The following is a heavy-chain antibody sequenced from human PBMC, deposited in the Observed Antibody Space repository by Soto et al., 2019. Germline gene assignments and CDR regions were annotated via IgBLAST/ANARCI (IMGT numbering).Heavy chain of an antibody. Sequence: QVQLVESGGGVVQPGGSLRLSCAASGFSISRSAMHWVRQAPGKGLEWVAVIAYDGSNKWYGDSAKGRFTTSRDNSKNTLYLQMSSLSGEETAVSYCARDLQAGDDYVNWFARWGQGTRVTVSS. CDR2: IAYDGSNK. V-gene: IGHV3-30-3*01. D-gene: IGHD3-16*01. J-gene: IGHJ5*02. CDR1: GFSISRSA. CDR3: ARDLQAGDDYVNWFAR.